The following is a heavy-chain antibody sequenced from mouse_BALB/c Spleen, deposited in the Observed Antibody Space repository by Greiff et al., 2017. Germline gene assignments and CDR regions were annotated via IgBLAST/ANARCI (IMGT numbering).Heavy chain of an antibody. V-gene: IGHV1-15*01. Sequence: VQLQQSGAELVRPGASVTLSCKASGYTFTDYEMHWVKQTPVHGLEWIGAIDPETGGTAYNQKFKGKATLTADKSSSTAYMELRSLTSEDSAVYYCTPYRSFAYWGQGTLVTVSA. CDR3: TPYRSFAY. J-gene: IGHJ3*01. D-gene: IGHD2-14*01. CDR1: GYTFTDYE. CDR2: IDPETGGT.